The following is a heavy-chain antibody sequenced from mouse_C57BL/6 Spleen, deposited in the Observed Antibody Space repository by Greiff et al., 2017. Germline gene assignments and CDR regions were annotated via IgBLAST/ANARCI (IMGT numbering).Heavy chain of an antibody. V-gene: IGHV2-2*01. J-gene: IGHJ3*01. CDR1: GFSLTSYG. Sequence: QVQLQQSGPGLVQPSQSLSITCTVSGFSLTSYGVHWVRQSPGKGLEWLGVIWSGGSTDYNAAFISRLSISKDNSKSQVFFKMNSLQADDTAIYYCARGPHYYGSSPPCAYWGQGTLVTVAA. D-gene: IGHD1-1*01. CDR3: ARGPHYYGSSPPCAY. CDR2: IWSGGST.